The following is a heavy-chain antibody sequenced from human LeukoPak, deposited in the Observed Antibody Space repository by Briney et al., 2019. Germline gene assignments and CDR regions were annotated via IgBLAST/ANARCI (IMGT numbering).Heavy chain of an antibody. V-gene: IGHV3-21*04. Sequence: GGSLRLSCAASGFTFSSYSMNWVRQAPGKGLEWVSSISSSGSYIYYADSVKGRFTISRDNAKNSLYLQMNSLRAEDTAVYYCAKRIQSAMATGYWGQGTLVTVSS. CDR2: ISSSGSYI. J-gene: IGHJ4*02. CDR1: GFTFSSYS. D-gene: IGHD5-18*01. CDR3: AKRIQSAMATGY.